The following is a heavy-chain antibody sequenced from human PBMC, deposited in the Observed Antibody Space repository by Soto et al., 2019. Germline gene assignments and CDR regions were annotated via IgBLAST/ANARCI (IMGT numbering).Heavy chain of an antibody. CDR1: GGSISSYY. CDR2: IYYSGST. J-gene: IGHJ6*03. D-gene: IGHD1-26*01. Sequence: PSETLSLTCTVSGGSISSYYWSWIRQPPGKGLEWIGYIYYSGSTNYNPSLKSRVTISVDTSKNQFSLKLSSVTAADTAVYYCARQGGGAYYYYMAVWGKGTTVTVSS. CDR3: ARQGGGAYYYYMAV. V-gene: IGHV4-59*08.